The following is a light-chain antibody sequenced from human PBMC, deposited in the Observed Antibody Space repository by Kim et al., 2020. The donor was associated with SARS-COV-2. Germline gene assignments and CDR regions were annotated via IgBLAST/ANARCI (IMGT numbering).Light chain of an antibody. J-gene: IGLJ2*01. CDR1: NSNIGAGYD. Sequence: GQGVTISCTGTNSNIGAGYDVHWYQQLPGTAPKFLILVNTIRPSGVPDRFSVSKSGTSASLAITGLQAEDEADYYCQSYDTSLGKVFGGGTQLTVL. CDR3: QSYDTSLGKV. CDR2: VNT. V-gene: IGLV1-40*01.